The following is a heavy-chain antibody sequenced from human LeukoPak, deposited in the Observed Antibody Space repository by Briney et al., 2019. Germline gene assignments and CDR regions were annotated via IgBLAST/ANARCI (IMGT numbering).Heavy chain of an antibody. J-gene: IGHJ5*02. V-gene: IGHV3-48*03. CDR3: AREGITGTPINWFDP. D-gene: IGHD1/OR15-1a*01. Sequence: GGSLRLSCAASGFTFSSYEMDWVRQAPGKGLEWISYIGSSGGTIYHADSVKGRFTISRDNSKNPLYLQMNSLRAEDTAVYYCAREGITGTPINWFDPWGQGTLVTVSS. CDR2: IGSSGGTI. CDR1: GFTFSSYE.